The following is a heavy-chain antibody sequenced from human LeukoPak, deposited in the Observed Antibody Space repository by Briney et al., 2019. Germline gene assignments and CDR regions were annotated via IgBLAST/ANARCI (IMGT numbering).Heavy chain of an antibody. CDR2: ISGSGGST. D-gene: IGHD4/OR15-4a*01. CDR3: ATGDYGVHGDY. Sequence: GGSLRLSCAASGFTFSSYAMSWVRQAPGKGLEWVSAISGSGGSTYYADSVKGRFTISRDNSKNSLYLQMNSLRAEDTAVYYCATGDYGVHGDYWGQGILVTVSS. J-gene: IGHJ4*02. CDR1: GFTFSSYA. V-gene: IGHV3-23*01.